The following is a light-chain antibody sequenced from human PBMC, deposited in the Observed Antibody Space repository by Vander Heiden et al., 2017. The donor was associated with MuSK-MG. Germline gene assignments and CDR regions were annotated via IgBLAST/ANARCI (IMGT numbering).Light chain of an antibody. J-gene: IGKJ3*01. CDR2: SAS. CDR3: QQTDTGPD. V-gene: IGKV1-39*01. CDR1: EGVARY. Sequence: QVTQSPSSLAASVGDTVTITCRVSEGVARYLSWYQQKPGKAPTLLISSASKLQAGVPSRFRGSGFGTDFTLTMAGLQPEDFGTYFCQQTDTGPDFGPGTRVDIQ.